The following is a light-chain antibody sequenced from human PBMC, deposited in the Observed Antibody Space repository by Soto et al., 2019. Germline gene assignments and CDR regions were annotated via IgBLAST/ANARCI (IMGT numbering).Light chain of an antibody. V-gene: IGKV1-5*01. CDR2: DAS. J-gene: IGKJ1*01. CDR1: QSVSGW. CDR3: QQYETFSGT. Sequence: DIPMTQPPSTLSASFGDTVTVTCRASQSVSGWLAWYQQKPGEAPKLLIYDASALPRGVPSRFSGSGSGTKFTLTIASLQPDDFATYYCQQYETFSGTFGPGTKVDIK.